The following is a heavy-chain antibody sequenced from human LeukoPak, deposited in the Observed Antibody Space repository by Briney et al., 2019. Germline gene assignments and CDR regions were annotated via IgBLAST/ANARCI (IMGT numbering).Heavy chain of an antibody. J-gene: IGHJ3*02. CDR3: ARDRAPYCSSTSCYRGDAFDI. D-gene: IGHD2-2*01. V-gene: IGHV3-21*01. Sequence: GGSLRLSCAASGFTFSSYSMNWVRQAPGKGLEWVSSISSSSSYIYYADSVKGRFTISRDNAKNSLYLQMNSLRAEDTAVYYCARDRAPYCSSTSCYRGDAFDIWGQGTTVTVSS. CDR2: ISSSSSYI. CDR1: GFTFSSYS.